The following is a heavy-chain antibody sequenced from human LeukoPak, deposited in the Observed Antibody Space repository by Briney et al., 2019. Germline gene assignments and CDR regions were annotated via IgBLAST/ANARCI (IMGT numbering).Heavy chain of an antibody. V-gene: IGHV1-69*13. Sequence: SVKVSCKASGGTFSNHAITWVRQAPGQGLEWMGGILVIFGTTNNAQRLQGRVTITADESTTTAYMELSRLRAEDTAIDYCAVGSIVGVNIPRYFDYWGQGTLVTVSS. D-gene: IGHD3-3*02. CDR1: GGTFSNHA. CDR2: ILVIFGTT. CDR3: AVGSIVGVNIPRYFDY. J-gene: IGHJ4*03.